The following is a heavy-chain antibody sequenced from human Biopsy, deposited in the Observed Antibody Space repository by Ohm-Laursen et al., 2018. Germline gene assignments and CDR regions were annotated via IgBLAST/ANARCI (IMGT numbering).Heavy chain of an antibody. CDR1: GGSISSGGYY. D-gene: IGHD4-11*01. CDR2: IYYSVMT. V-gene: IGHV4-61*08. CDR3: ARDSGILNYGNFKYYHYYGMDV. Sequence: GTLSLTWAVSGGSISSGGYYWSWIRQPPGKGLEWIGHIYYSVMTNYNPSLQSRVSISVDTSRNQVSLTLSSVTAADTAVYYCARDSGILNYGNFKYYHYYGMDVWGQGTKVTVSS. J-gene: IGHJ6*02.